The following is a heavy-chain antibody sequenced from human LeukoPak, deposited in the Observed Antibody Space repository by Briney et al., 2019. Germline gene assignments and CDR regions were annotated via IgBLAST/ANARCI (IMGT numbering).Heavy chain of an antibody. V-gene: IGHV1-18*01. J-gene: IGHJ4*02. CDR2: ISVYRGNT. D-gene: IGHD1-7*01. Sequence: ASVKVSCKASGYTFSTYAITWVRQAPRQGLEWIGWISVYRGNTKFAQSFQGRVAMTTDTSTTTAYMELSSLRSEDTAVYYCARTWNWNYDYWGQGTLVTVSS. CDR3: ARTWNWNYDY. CDR1: GYTFSTYA.